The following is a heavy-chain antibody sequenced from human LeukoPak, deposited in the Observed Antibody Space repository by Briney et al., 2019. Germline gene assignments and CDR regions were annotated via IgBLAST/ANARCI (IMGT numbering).Heavy chain of an antibody. CDR1: GVTFSSYW. V-gene: IGHV3-74*01. CDR2: IKGDETRA. CDR3: ARDRIVVVPAAIYSNYYYGMDV. Sequence: GGSLRLSCAASGVTFSSYWMHWVRQAPRKGLVWVSRIKGDETRADYADSVKGRFTISRDTARNTLYLQMNSLRAEDTAVYYCARDRIVVVPAAIYSNYYYGMDVWGQGTTVTVSS. J-gene: IGHJ6*02. D-gene: IGHD2-2*02.